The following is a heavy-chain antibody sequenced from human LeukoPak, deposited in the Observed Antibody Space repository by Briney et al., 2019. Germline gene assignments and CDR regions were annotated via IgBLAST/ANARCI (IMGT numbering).Heavy chain of an antibody. CDR2: IWYDGSNK. J-gene: IGHJ4*02. CDR3: AKALYYDFWSGYSNY. CDR1: GFTFSSYG. V-gene: IGHV3-33*06. Sequence: GGSLRLSCAASGFTFSSYGMHWVRQAPGKGLEWVAVIWYDGSNKYYADSVKGRFTISRDNSKNTLYLQMNSLRAEDTAVYYCAKALYYDFWSGYSNYWGQGTLVTVSS. D-gene: IGHD3-3*01.